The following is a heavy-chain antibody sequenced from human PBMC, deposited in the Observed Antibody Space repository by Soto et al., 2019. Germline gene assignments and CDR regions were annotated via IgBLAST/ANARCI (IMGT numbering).Heavy chain of an antibody. V-gene: IGHV1-69*01. D-gene: IGHD2-2*01. CDR1: GGTISSYA. CDR3: ARDLLGYCSSTSCSGDYYYGMDV. CDR2: IIPIFGTA. Sequence: QVQLVQSGAEVKKPGSSVKVSCKASGGTISSYAISWVRQAPGQGLEWLGGIIPIFGTANYAQKFQGRVTITADESTSTAYMELSSLRSADTAVYYCARDLLGYCSSTSCSGDYYYGMDVWGQGTTVTVSS. J-gene: IGHJ6*02.